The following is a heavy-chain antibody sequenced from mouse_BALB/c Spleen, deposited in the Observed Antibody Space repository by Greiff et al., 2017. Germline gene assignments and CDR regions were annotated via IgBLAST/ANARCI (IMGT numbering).Heavy chain of an antibody. V-gene: IGHV5-4*02. CDR2: ISDGGSYT. CDR3: ARVVIYYYGSSYAMDY. Sequence: EVKVVESGGGLVKPGGSLKLSCAASGFTFSDYYMYWVRQTPEKRLEWVATISDGGSYTYYPDSVKGRFTISRDNAKNNLYLQMSSLKSEDTAMYYCARVVIYYYGSSYAMDYWGQGTSVTVSS. D-gene: IGHD1-1*01. CDR1: GFTFSDYY. J-gene: IGHJ4*01.